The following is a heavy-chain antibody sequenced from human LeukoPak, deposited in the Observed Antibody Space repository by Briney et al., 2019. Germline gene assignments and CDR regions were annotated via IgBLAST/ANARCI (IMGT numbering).Heavy chain of an antibody. D-gene: IGHD6-6*01. CDR1: GFTFSQFG. V-gene: IGHV3-33*01. CDR2: IWYDGSEK. Sequence: GRSLRLSCAASGFTFSQFGMHWVRQAPGKGLEWVAIIWYDGSEKFYGDSVKGRFTISRDNSKNTLYLQMNSLRAEDTAVYYCARDRGTTSSAGYYFDYWGQGTLVTVSS. CDR3: ARDRGTTSSAGYYFDY. J-gene: IGHJ4*02.